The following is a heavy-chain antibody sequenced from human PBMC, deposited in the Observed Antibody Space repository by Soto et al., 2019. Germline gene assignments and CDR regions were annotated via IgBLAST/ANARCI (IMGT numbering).Heavy chain of an antibody. Sequence: EVQLLESGGGLVQPGESLRLSCAASGFTFSSYAMSWVRQAPGKGLEWVSVISGSDDSTYYADSVKGRFTISRDKSKNTLYLQMNSLRAEDTAVYYCAKRSSSSTVDYWGQGTLVTVSS. CDR3: AKRSSSSTVDY. CDR1: GFTFSSYA. J-gene: IGHJ4*02. CDR2: ISGSDDST. V-gene: IGHV3-23*01. D-gene: IGHD6-6*01.